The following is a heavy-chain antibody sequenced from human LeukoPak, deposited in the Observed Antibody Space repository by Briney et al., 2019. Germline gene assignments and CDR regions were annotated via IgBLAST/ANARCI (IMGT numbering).Heavy chain of an antibody. J-gene: IGHJ6*02. CDR3: ARGDIVATIRYYYYGMDV. CDR2: ISAYNGNT. V-gene: IGHV1-18*01. CDR1: GYTFTSYG. D-gene: IGHD5-12*01. Sequence: ASVKVSCKASGYTFTSYGISWVRQAPGQGLEWMGWISAYNGNTSYAQKFQGRVTMTTDTSTSTAYMELRSLRSDDTAVYYCARGDIVATIRYYYYGMDVWGQGTTVTVSS.